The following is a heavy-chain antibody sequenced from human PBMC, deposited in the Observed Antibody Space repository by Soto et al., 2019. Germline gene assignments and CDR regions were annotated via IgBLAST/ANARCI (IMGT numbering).Heavy chain of an antibody. CDR3: GRGDGSRGPFSYMXV. Sequence: GGSLRLSCAASGFTFSDYWMHWVRQDPGKGLVWVSRINSDGSSPTYADSVKGRFTISRDNAKNTLYLQMNSLRAEDTAVYYCGRGDGSRGPFSYMXVWGKGTTVTVSS. D-gene: IGHD2-15*01. J-gene: IGHJ6*03. CDR2: INSDGSSP. V-gene: IGHV3-74*01. CDR1: GFTFSDYW.